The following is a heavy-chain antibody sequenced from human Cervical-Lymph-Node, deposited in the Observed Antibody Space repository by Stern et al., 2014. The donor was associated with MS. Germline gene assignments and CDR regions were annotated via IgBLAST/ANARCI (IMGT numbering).Heavy chain of an antibody. CDR2: IDSGGST. D-gene: IGHD3-10*01. V-gene: IGHV3-53*01. CDR3: ASMVRGDWFDP. J-gene: IGHJ5*02. Sequence: VQLVQSGGGLIQPGGSLRLSCAASGFTVSSNYMGWVRQVPGKGLEWVSVIDSGGSTYYADSVKGRFTIARDNSKNTLYLQMNSLRAEDTAVYYCASMVRGDWFDPWGQGTLVTVSS. CDR1: GFTVSSNY.